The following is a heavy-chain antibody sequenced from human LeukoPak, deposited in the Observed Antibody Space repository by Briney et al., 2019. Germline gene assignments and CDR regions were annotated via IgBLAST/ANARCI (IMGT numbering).Heavy chain of an antibody. D-gene: IGHD4-17*01. CDR2: ISWNSGNI. CDR3: AKDRADYGDYIGYFDY. Sequence: PGGSLRLSCAASGFTFDDYAMHWVRQVPGKGLEWVSAISWNSGNIGYADSVKGRFTISRDNAKNSLYLQMNSLRTEDTALYYCAKDRADYGDYIGYFDYWGQGTLVTASS. V-gene: IGHV3-9*01. J-gene: IGHJ4*02. CDR1: GFTFDDYA.